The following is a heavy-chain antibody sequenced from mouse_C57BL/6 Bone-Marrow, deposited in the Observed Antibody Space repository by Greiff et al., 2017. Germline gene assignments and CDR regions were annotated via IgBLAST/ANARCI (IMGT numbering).Heavy chain of an antibody. CDR3: EREGDITTFAY. D-gene: IGHD1-1*01. Sequence: QVQLQQSGAELARPGASVKLSCKASGYTFTSYGISWVKQRTGQGLEWIGEIYPRSGNTYYNEKFKGKATLIADKSSSTAYMELRSLTSEDSVVYFCEREGDITTFAYWGQGTLVTVSA. V-gene: IGHV1-81*01. CDR1: GYTFTSYG. CDR2: IYPRSGNT. J-gene: IGHJ3*01.